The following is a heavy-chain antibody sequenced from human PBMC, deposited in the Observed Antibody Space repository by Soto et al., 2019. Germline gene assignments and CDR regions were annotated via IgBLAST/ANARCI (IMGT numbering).Heavy chain of an antibody. CDR2: INHSGGT. D-gene: IGHD3-3*01. CDR1: GFNLSHPW. V-gene: IGHV4-34*01. Sequence: PGGSLRLSCVASGFNLSHPWMTWIRQSPGKGLEWIGDINHSGGTNYNPSLKSRVTISGDTSRSQFSLRLSSVTAADTAVYYCARGLPLSGNFWNGYYYFDSWGLGTLVTVSS. J-gene: IGHJ4*02. CDR3: ARGLPLSGNFWNGYYYFDS.